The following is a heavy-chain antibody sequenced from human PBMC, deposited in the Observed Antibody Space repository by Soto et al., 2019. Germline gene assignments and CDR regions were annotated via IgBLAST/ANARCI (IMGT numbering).Heavy chain of an antibody. CDR3: AKATGNARYYDFWSGYYPN. CDR2: ISGSGGST. D-gene: IGHD3-3*01. V-gene: IGHV3-23*01. J-gene: IGHJ4*02. Sequence: GGSLRLSCAASGFTFSSYAMSWVRQAPGKGLEWVSAISGSGGSTYYADSVKGRFTISRDNSKNTLYLQMNSLRAEDTAVYYWAKATGNARYYDFWSGYYPNWGQGTLVTVYS. CDR1: GFTFSSYA.